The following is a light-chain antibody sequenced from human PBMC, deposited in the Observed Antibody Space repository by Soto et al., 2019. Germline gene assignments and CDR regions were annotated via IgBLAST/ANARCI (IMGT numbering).Light chain of an antibody. CDR2: GNT. Sequence: QSVLTQPPSVSGAPGQRVTISCTGSSSNIGASYYVHWYQQLPGRAPKLLIYGNTNRPSGVPDRFSGSKSGTSASLAITGLQAEDEADYYCLSFDSSLSVVFGGGTKLTVL. J-gene: IGLJ2*01. CDR3: LSFDSSLSVV. CDR1: SSNIGASYY. V-gene: IGLV1-40*01.